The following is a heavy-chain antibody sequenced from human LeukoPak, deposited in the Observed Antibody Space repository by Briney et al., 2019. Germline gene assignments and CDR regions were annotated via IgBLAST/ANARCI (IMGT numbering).Heavy chain of an antibody. J-gene: IGHJ4*02. CDR1: GFAFSSYD. V-gene: IGHV3-13*04. Sequence: GGSLRLSCAASGFAFSSYDMHWVRQATGKGLEWVSSIHTAGDTYYAGSVKGRFTISRDNAKNSLYLHMNSLRAGDTAIYYCSRGGVALDSWGQGTLVTVSS. D-gene: IGHD6-13*01. CDR3: SRGGVALDS. CDR2: IHTAGDT.